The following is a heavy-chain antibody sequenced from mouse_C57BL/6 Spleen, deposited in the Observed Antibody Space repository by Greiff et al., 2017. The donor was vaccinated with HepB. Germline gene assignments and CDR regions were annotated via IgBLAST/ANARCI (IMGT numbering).Heavy chain of an antibody. J-gene: IGHJ3*01. CDR1: GYTFTSYT. V-gene: IGHV1-4*01. Sequence: VQLQQSGAELARPGASVKMSCKASGYTFTSYTMHWVKQRPGQGLEWIGYINPSSGYTKYNQKFKDKATLTADKSSSTANMQLSSLKSEDSSVYYLARGGGSSPFAYWGQGTLVTVSA. D-gene: IGHD1-1*01. CDR2: INPSSGYT. CDR3: ARGGGSSPFAY.